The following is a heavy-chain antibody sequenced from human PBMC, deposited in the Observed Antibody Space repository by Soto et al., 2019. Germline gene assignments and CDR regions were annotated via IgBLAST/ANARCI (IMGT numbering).Heavy chain of an antibody. Sequence: QVQLVESGGGVVQPGRSLRLSCAASGFTFSSYGMHWVRQAPGKGLEWVAVISYDGSNKYYADSVKGRFTISRDNSKNTLYLQMNSLRAEDTAVYYCANGGDSYYYDSSGYYPLDYWGQGTLVTVSS. CDR3: ANGGDSYYYDSSGYYPLDY. CDR1: GFTFSSYG. J-gene: IGHJ4*02. D-gene: IGHD3-22*01. V-gene: IGHV3-30*18. CDR2: ISYDGSNK.